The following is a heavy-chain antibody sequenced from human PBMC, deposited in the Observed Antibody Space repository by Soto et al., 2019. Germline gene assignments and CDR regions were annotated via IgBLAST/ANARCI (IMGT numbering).Heavy chain of an antibody. CDR1: GGSISSGDYY. CDR2: IYYSGST. D-gene: IGHD6-13*01. CDR3: ARAAAAGTHYYYGMDV. V-gene: IGHV4-30-4*01. J-gene: IGHJ6*02. Sequence: PSETLSLTCTVSGGSISSGDYYWSWIRQPPGKGLEWIGYIYYSGSTYYNPSLKSRVTISVDTSKNQFSLKLSSVTAADTAVYYCARAAAAGTHYYYGMDVWGQGTPVTVSS.